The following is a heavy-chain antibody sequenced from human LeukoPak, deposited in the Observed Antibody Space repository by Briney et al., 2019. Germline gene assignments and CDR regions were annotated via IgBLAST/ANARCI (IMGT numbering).Heavy chain of an antibody. CDR3: ARGPVSRVNWFDP. Sequence: PSQTLSLTCTVSGGSISSGSYYWSWIRQPTGKGLEWIGRIYTSGSTNYIPSLKSRVTISVDTSKNQFSLKLSSVTAADTAVYYCARGPVSRVNWFDPWGQGTLVTVSS. V-gene: IGHV4-61*02. CDR1: GGSISSGSYY. CDR2: IYTSGST. J-gene: IGHJ5*02.